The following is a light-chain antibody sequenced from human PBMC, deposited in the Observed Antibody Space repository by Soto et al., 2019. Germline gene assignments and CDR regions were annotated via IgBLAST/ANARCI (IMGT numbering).Light chain of an antibody. J-gene: IGLJ2*01. V-gene: IGLV1-44*01. CDR2: SNN. CDR3: ATWDDSLNGVV. CDR1: SSNIGSNT. Sequence: QSVLTQPPSASGAPGQRVTISCSGSSSNIGSNTVNWYQQLPGTAPKLLIHSNNQRPSWVPDRFSGSKSGTSASLAISGLQSEDEADYYCATWDDSLNGVVFGGGTKVTVL.